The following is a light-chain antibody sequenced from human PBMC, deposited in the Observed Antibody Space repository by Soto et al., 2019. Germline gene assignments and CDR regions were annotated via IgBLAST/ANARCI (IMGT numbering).Light chain of an antibody. CDR3: HVWDRSSDHYV. CDR1: NIGGKS. J-gene: IGLJ1*01. CDR2: DDS. Sequence: SYELAQPPSVSVAPGQTARITGGVNNIGGKSVHWYQQKPGEAPVLVVYDDSDRPSGIPDRFSGSHSGDTATLTIRRAEAGDEADYYCHVWDRSSDHYVFGTGTKV. V-gene: IGLV3-21*02.